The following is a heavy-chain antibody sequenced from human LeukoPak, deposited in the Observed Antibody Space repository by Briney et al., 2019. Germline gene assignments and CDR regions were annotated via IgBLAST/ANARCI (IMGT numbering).Heavy chain of an antibody. CDR3: ARDVNWNYAYRYYYFDY. CDR2: ICAYNGNT. D-gene: IGHD1-7*01. CDR1: GFTFTTYG. V-gene: IGHV1-18*01. J-gene: IGHJ4*02. Sequence: ASVKVSCKTSGFTFTTYGINWVRQAPGQGLEWMGWICAYNGNTNYAQKLQGRVTMTTDTSTSTAYMELRSLRSDDTAVYYCARDVNWNYAYRYYYFDYWGQGTLVTVSS.